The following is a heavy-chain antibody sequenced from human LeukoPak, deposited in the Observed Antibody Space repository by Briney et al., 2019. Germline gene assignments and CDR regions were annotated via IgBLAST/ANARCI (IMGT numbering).Heavy chain of an antibody. J-gene: IGHJ4*02. CDR2: IWYDGSNK. CDR1: GFTFRSYG. CDR3: AKDAPGYSSGWFWVDY. Sequence: PGGSLRLPCAGSGFTFRSYGMHWVRQAPGQGLEWVAVIWYDGSNKYYADSVKGRFTISRDNSKNTLYLQMNSLRAEDTAVYYCAKDAPGYSSGWFWVDYWGQGTLVTVSS. D-gene: IGHD6-19*01. V-gene: IGHV3-30*02.